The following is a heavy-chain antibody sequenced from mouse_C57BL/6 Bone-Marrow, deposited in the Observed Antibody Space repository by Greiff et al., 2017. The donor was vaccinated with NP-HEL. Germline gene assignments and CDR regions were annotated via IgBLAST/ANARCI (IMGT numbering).Heavy chain of an antibody. CDR1: GFTFSDYG. J-gene: IGHJ4*01. D-gene: IGHD1-1*01. Sequence: EVMLVESGGGLVKPGGSLKLSCAASGFTFSDYGMHWVRQAPEKGLEWVAYISSGSGTIYYADTVKGRFTISRDNAKNTLFLQMTSLRSEDTAMYYCARRVYYGSSYAMDYWGQGTSVTVSS. CDR2: ISSGSGTI. CDR3: ARRVYYGSSYAMDY. V-gene: IGHV5-17*01.